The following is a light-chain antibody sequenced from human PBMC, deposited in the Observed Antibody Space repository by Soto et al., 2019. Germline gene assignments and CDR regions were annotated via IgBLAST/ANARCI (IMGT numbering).Light chain of an antibody. Sequence: QSVLTQPPSVSGAPGQRVTISCTGSSSNIGAGYDVHWYQQLPGTAPKLLIYGNNNRPSGVPDRFSGSKSGTSASLAITGLQAEDEADYYCQSYDSSLNNYVFGTGTKVT. CDR2: GNN. J-gene: IGLJ1*01. V-gene: IGLV1-40*01. CDR3: QSYDSSLNNYV. CDR1: SSNIGAGYD.